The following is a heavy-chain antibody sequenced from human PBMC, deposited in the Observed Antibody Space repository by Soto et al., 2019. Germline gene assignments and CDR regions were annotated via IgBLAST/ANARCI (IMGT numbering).Heavy chain of an antibody. CDR1: GYTFTDYF. V-gene: IGHV1-3*01. CDR2: INAGNGNT. Sequence: ASVKVSCKASGYTFTDYFMNWMRQAPGQRLEWMGWINAGNGNTKYSQKRQGRVTITRDTSSSTAYMQLGSLRSEDTAVYYCARVSIAVAGTFDYWGQGTRVTVSS. D-gene: IGHD6-19*01. J-gene: IGHJ4*02. CDR3: ARVSIAVAGTFDY.